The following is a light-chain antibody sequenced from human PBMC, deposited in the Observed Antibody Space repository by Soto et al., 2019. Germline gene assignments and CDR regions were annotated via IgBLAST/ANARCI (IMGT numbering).Light chain of an antibody. CDR1: QNIRSY. J-gene: IGKJ1*01. Sequence: IMMTQSPATLSLSPGERATLSCRAGQNIRSYLAWYQQKSGQAPRLLIHDASNRAPGTPARFSGSGSGTDFTLTINRLEPEDFALYYCQQYGSSPPTFGQGTKVEI. V-gene: IGKV3-20*01. CDR3: QQYGSSPPT. CDR2: DAS.